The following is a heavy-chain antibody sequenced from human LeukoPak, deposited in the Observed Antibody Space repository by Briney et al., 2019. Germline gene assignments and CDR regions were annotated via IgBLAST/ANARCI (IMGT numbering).Heavy chain of an antibody. CDR3: ARGLWFGEGYYYYMDV. J-gene: IGHJ6*03. D-gene: IGHD3-10*01. CDR2: SYYSGST. CDR1: GGSISSSSYY. Sequence: ETLSLTCTVSGGSISSSSYYWGWIRQPPGKGLEWIGSSYYSGSTYYNPSPKSRVTISVDTTKNQFSLKLSSVTAADTAVYYCARGLWFGEGYYYYMDVWGKGTTVTVSS. V-gene: IGHV4-39*07.